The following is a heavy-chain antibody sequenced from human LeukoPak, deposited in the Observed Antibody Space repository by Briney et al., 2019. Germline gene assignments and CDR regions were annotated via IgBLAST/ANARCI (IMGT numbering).Heavy chain of an antibody. CDR3: ATAAPMITFGGVILARSGNWFDP. CDR1: GYTLTELS. J-gene: IGHJ5*02. CDR2: FDPEDGET. V-gene: IGHV1-24*01. Sequence: ASVKVSCKVSGYTLTELSMHWVRQAPGKGLEWMGGFDPEDGETIYAQKFQGRVTMTEDTSTDTAYMKLSSLRSEDTAVYYCATAAPMITFGGVILARSGNWFDPWGQGTLVTVSS. D-gene: IGHD3-16*02.